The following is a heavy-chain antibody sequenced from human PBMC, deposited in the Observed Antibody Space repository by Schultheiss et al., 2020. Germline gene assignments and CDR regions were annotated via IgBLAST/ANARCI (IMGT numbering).Heavy chain of an antibody. CDR1: GFTFSSYD. Sequence: RGSLRLTCAASGFTFSSYDMHWVRQATGKGLEWVSYISSSSSTIYYADSVKGRFTISRDNAKNSLYLQMNSLRDEDTAVYYCARDPYGGSYPHFDYWGQGTLVTVSS. D-gene: IGHD1-26*01. J-gene: IGHJ4*02. CDR2: ISSSSSTI. V-gene: IGHV3-48*02. CDR3: ARDPYGGSYPHFDY.